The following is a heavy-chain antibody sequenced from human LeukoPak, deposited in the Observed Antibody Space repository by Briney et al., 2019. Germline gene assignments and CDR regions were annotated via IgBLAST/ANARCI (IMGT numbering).Heavy chain of an antibody. CDR1: RYTFCRYD. CDR2: MTPNTGRT. J-gene: IGHJ4*02. V-gene: IGHV1-8*01. CDR3: ARLSQTPDYYSSGGYYYLGY. Sequence: ASVKVSCKPSRYTFCRYDINSVREAAGQGVEGMGWMTPNTGRTGTAQKFQGRLTMTRDTSISTAYMELSSLRSEDTAVYYCARLSQTPDYYSSGGYYYLGYWGQGTPVTVSS. D-gene: IGHD3-22*01.